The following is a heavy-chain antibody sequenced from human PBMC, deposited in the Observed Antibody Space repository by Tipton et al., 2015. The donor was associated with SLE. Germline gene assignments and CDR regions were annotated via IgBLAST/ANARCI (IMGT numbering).Heavy chain of an antibody. CDR2: ISYDGSNK. D-gene: IGHD3-22*01. Sequence: RSLRLSCAASGFTFSSYAMHWVRQAPGKGLEWVAGISYDGSNKYYADSVKGRFTISRDNSKNTLYLQMNSPRAEDTAVYYCARDYYDSSGYWRIRYYFDYWGQGTLVTVSS. V-gene: IGHV3-30*04. CDR3: ARDYYDSSGYWRIRYYFDY. CDR1: GFTFSSYA. J-gene: IGHJ4*02.